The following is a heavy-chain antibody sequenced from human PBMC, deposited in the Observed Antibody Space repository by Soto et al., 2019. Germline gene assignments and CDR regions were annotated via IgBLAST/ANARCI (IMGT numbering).Heavy chain of an antibody. Sequence: PSETLSLTCAVYGGSFSGYYWSWIRQPPGKGLEWIGEINHSGSTNYNPSLKSRVTISVDTSKNQFSLKLSSVTAADTAVYYCARVRVVVVPAAPGIASGMDVWGQGTTVTVSS. CDR3: ARVRVVVVPAAPGIASGMDV. J-gene: IGHJ6*02. V-gene: IGHV4-34*01. D-gene: IGHD2-2*01. CDR1: GGSFSGYY. CDR2: INHSGST.